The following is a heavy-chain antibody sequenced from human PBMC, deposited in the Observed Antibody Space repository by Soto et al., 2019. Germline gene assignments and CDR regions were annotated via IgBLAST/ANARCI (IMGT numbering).Heavy chain of an antibody. CDR1: GFTFSSYA. V-gene: IGHV3-13*01. Sequence: GGSLRLSCAASGFTFSSYAMSWVRQAPGKGLEWVSAIGTAGDTYYPGSVKGRFTISRENAKNSLYLQMNSLRAGDTAVYYCARGQYDFWSGTPAWRTYYYYGMDVWGQGTTVTVSS. J-gene: IGHJ6*02. CDR3: ARGQYDFWSGTPAWRTYYYYGMDV. CDR2: IGTAGDT. D-gene: IGHD3-3*01.